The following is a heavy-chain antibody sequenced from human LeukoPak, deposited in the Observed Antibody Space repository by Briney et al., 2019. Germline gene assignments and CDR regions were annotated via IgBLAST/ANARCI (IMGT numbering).Heavy chain of an antibody. CDR1: GGTFSSYT. Sequence: SVRVSCKASGGTFSSYTISWVRQAPGQGLEWMGRIIPILGIANYAQKFQGRVTITADKSTSTAYMELSSLRSEDTAVYYCARGMGVVVPAAFIWGQGTMVTVSS. CDR3: ARGMGVVVPAAFI. V-gene: IGHV1-69*02. CDR2: IIPILGIA. J-gene: IGHJ3*02. D-gene: IGHD2-2*01.